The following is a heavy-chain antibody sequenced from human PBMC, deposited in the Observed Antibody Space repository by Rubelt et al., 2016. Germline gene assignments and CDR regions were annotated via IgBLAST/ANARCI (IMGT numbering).Heavy chain of an antibody. Sequence: QVQLGQSGAEVKKPGASVKVSGKASGYTFTSYGISWVRQAPGQGLEWMGWISAYNGNTNFALKLQGRVTLSTATSTSTAYMELRSLRSDDTAVYYCARDREGTAGFDYWGQGTLVTVSS. D-gene: IGHD2-21*02. CDR1: GYTFTSYG. J-gene: IGHJ4*02. V-gene: IGHV1-18*01. CDR3: ARDREGTAGFDY. CDR2: ISAYNGNT.